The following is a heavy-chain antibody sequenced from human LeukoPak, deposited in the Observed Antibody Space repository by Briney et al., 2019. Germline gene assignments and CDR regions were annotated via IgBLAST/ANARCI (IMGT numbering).Heavy chain of an antibody. CDR2: IYYSGST. V-gene: IGHV4-59*01. CDR1: GGSISSYY. Sequence: PSETLSLTCTVSGGSISSYYWSWIRQSPGKGLEWIGYIYYSGSTNYNPSLKSRVTISVDTSKNQFSLKLSSVTAADTAVYYCARDLMAYDSSGYQSKNAFDIWGQGTMVTVSS. J-gene: IGHJ3*02. CDR3: ARDLMAYDSSGYQSKNAFDI. D-gene: IGHD3-22*01.